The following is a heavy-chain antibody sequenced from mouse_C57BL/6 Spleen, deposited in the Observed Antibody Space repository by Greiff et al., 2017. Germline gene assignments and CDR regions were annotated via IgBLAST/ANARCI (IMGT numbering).Heavy chain of an antibody. D-gene: IGHD2-4*01. V-gene: IGHV1-80*01. CDR2: IYPGAGDT. Sequence: QVHVKQSGAELVKPGASVKLSCTASGYAFSSYWMNWVKQRPGKGLEWIGQIYPGAGDTNYNGQFKGKATLTADKSSSTAYMQLSSLTSEDSAVYFCARYDYDGGDYWGQGTTLTVSS. CDR3: ARYDYDGGDY. J-gene: IGHJ2*01. CDR1: GYAFSSYW.